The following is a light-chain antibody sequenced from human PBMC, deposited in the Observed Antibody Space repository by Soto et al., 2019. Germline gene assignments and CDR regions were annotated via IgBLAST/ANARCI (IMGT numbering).Light chain of an antibody. Sequence: QLVLTQSPSASASLGASVKLTCTLSGGHSSYAIAWHQQQPEKGPRYLMKLDSDGSHTKGDAIPDRFSGSSSGAERYLTISSLQSEDEADYYCQTWGTGIHVVFGGGTKLTV. CDR3: QTWGTGIHVV. CDR1: GGHSSYA. J-gene: IGLJ2*01. V-gene: IGLV4-69*01. CDR2: LDSDGSH.